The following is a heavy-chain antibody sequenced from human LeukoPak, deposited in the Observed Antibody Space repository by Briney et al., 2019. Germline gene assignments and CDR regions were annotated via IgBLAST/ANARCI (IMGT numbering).Heavy chain of an antibody. Sequence: PSETLSLTCTVSGSSISSYYWTWIRQPPGKGLEWIGYIYYSGSSNYNPSLKSRVTISVDTSKNQFSLKLSSVTAADTAVYYCSIMITFGGVIGTDYWGQGTLVTVSS. J-gene: IGHJ4*02. CDR3: SIMITFGGVIGTDY. CDR2: IYYSGSS. D-gene: IGHD3-16*02. CDR1: GSSISSYY. V-gene: IGHV4-59*08.